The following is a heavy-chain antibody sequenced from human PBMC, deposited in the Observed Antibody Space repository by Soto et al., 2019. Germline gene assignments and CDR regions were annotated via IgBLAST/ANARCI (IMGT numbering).Heavy chain of an antibody. CDR3: ARIVGATTYNWFDP. V-gene: IGHV5-10-1*01. J-gene: IGHJ5*02. Sequence: GESLTLSCKGSGYRFISHWISWVRQMPGKGLEWMGRIDPSDSYTNYSPSFQGHVTISADKSISTAYLQWSSLKASDTAMYYCARIVGATTYNWFDPWGQGTLVTVSS. D-gene: IGHD1-26*01. CDR1: GYRFISHW. CDR2: IDPSDSYT.